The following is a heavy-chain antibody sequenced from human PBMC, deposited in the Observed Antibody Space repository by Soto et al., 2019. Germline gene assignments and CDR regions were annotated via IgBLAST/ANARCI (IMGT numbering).Heavy chain of an antibody. V-gene: IGHV1-18*04. CDR2: ISAYNGNT. D-gene: IGHD2-2*01. CDR1: GYTFTSYG. CDR3: ARDSFIVVVPAPNWFDP. Sequence: ASVKVSCKASGYTFTSYGISWVRQAPGQGLEWMGWISAYNGNTNYAQKLQGRVTMTTDTSTSTAYMELRSLRSDDTAVYYCARDSFIVVVPAPNWFDPWGQGTLVTVSS. J-gene: IGHJ5*02.